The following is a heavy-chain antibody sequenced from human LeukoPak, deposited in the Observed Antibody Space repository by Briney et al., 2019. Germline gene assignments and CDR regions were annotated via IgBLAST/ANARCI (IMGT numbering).Heavy chain of an antibody. CDR1: GGSISSGDYY. CDR3: ARNRWELRTPHFDY. Sequence: SETLSLTCTVSGGSISSGDYYWSWIRQPPGKGLEWIGYIYYSGSTYYNPSLKSRVTISLNRSKNQFSLKLSSVTAADTAVYFCARNRWELRTPHFDYWGQGSLVTVSS. CDR2: IYYSGST. J-gene: IGHJ4*02. V-gene: IGHV4-30-4*02. D-gene: IGHD1-26*01.